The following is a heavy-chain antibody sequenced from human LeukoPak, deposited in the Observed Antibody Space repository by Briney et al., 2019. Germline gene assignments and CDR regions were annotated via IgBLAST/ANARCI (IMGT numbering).Heavy chain of an antibody. CDR1: GGSLSGYY. CDR3: ATPYGATPGAFDI. Sequence: SETLSLTCAVYGGSLSGYYWSWISQPPGKGLEWIGEINHSGSTNYNPSLKSRVTISVDTSKNQFSLKLSSVTAADTAVYYCATPYGATPGAFDIWGQGTMVTVSS. D-gene: IGHD4-17*01. V-gene: IGHV4-34*01. J-gene: IGHJ3*02. CDR2: INHSGST.